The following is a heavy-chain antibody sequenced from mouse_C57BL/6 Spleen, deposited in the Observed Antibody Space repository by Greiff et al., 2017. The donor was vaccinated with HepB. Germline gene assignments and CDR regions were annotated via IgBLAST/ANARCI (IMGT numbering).Heavy chain of an antibody. V-gene: IGHV5-6*01. D-gene: IGHD2-2*01. J-gene: IGHJ3*01. CDR3: AAKGYDGFAY. CDR2: ISSGGSYT. CDR1: GFTFSSYG. Sequence: EVHLVESGGDLVKPGGSLKLSCAASGFTFSSYGMSWVRQTPDKRLEWVATISSGGSYTYYPDSVKGRFTISRDNAKNTLYLQMSSLKSEYTAMYYCAAKGYDGFAYWGQGTLVTVSA.